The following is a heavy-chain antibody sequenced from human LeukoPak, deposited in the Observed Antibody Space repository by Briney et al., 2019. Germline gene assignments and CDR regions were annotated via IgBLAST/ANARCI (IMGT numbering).Heavy chain of an antibody. CDR1: GFTFSSYA. Sequence: SGGSLRLSCAASGFTFSSYAMHWVRQAPGKGLEWVAVISYDGSNKYYADSVKGRFTISRDNSKNTLYLQMNSLRAEDTAVYYCARACDDSSGYYYVGGTAFDIWGQGTMVTVSS. CDR2: ISYDGSNK. D-gene: IGHD3-22*01. V-gene: IGHV3-30*04. J-gene: IGHJ3*02. CDR3: ARACDDSSGYYYVGGTAFDI.